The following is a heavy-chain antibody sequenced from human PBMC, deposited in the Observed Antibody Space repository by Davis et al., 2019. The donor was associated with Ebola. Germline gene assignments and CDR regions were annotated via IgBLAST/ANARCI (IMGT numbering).Heavy chain of an antibody. CDR3: AKHGTPTAI. J-gene: IGHJ4*02. CDR2: IKPDGTFR. V-gene: IGHV3-7*03. D-gene: IGHD2-2*01. Sequence: GASLNISCASSGFSFSSHWMSWVRQAPGKGLEWVANIKPDGTFRDYLAAVRGRFTISRDNAQNSLDLQMNTLRAEDTAVYFCAKHGTPTAIGGQGTLVTVSS. CDR1: GFSFSSHW.